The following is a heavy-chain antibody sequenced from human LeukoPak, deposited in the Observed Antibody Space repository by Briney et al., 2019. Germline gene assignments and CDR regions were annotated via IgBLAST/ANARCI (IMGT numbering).Heavy chain of an antibody. V-gene: IGHV1-24*01. J-gene: IGHJ4*02. D-gene: IGHD1-26*01. CDR1: GYTLTELS. CDR3: ATGVGATDLYY. Sequence: ASVKVSCKVSGYTLTELSMHWVRQTPGKGLEWVGGFDPDDGETIYEQKFQGRVTMTEDTSTETAYMELSSLRSEDTAVYYCATGVGATDLYYWGQGTLVTVSS. CDR2: FDPDDGET.